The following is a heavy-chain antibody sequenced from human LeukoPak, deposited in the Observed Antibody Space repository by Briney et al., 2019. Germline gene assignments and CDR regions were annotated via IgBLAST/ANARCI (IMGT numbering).Heavy chain of an antibody. CDR1: GYTFTSYA. Sequence: ASVKVSCKASGYTFTSYAMNWVRQAPGQGLEWMGWISAYNGNTNYAQKLQGRVTMTTDTSTSTAYMELRSLRSDDTAVYYCARVYGDYGYYYYMDVWGKGTTVTVSS. V-gene: IGHV1-18*01. CDR2: ISAYNGNT. D-gene: IGHD4-17*01. J-gene: IGHJ6*03. CDR3: ARVYGDYGYYYYMDV.